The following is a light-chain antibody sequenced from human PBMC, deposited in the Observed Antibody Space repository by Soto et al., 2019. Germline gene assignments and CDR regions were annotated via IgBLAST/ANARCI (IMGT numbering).Light chain of an antibody. CDR1: QSVLCSSNNKNY. J-gene: IGKJ1*01. CDR3: QQYYSNPRT. CDR2: WAS. V-gene: IGKV4-1*01. Sequence: DIVMTQSPDSLAVSLGERASINCKSSQSVLCSSNNKNYLSWYQQKPGQPPKLLIYWASSRESGVPDRFSGSGSGTDFTLTISSLQAEDVAIYYCQQYYSNPRTFGQGTKVEIK.